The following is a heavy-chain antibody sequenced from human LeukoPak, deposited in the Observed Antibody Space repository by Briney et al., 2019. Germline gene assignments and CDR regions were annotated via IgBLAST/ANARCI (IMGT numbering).Heavy chain of an antibody. D-gene: IGHD2-21*02. Sequence: PSETLSLTCTVSGGSISSSSYYWGWIRQPPGKGLEWIGSIHYSGSTYYNPSLKSRVTISVDTSKNQFSLKLSSVTAADTAVYYCARDRGGWERVTQPNDAFDIWGQGTMVTVSS. V-gene: IGHV4-39*07. CDR1: GGSISSSSYY. CDR2: IHYSGST. J-gene: IGHJ3*02. CDR3: ARDRGGWERVTQPNDAFDI.